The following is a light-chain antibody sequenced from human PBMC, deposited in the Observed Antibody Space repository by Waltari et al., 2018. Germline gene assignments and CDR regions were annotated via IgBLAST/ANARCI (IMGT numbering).Light chain of an antibody. CDR3: QHYVRLPVT. CDR1: QSVGRT. J-gene: IGKJ1*01. Sequence: EIVLTQSPGTLSLSPGERAILSCRASQSVGRTLAWYQQKPGQAPRLLIYGASNRATGIPDRLSGSESGTDFSLTISRLEPEDFSVYYCQHYVRLPVTFGQGTRVEI. CDR2: GAS. V-gene: IGKV3-20*01.